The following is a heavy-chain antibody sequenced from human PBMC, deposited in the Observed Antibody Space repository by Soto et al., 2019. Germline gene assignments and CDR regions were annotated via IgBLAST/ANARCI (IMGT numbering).Heavy chain of an antibody. Sequence: EVQLVESGGGFVQPGGSLRLSCVASGFDLSDYSMNWVRQAPGKGLEWVSYISRTTDFIYYADSVKGRFTISRDNAKNSLSLQMNSLRDEDTAVYCCARDMDKTTGVAGPDYWGQGTLVTVSS. CDR2: ISRTTDFI. CDR3: ARDMDKTTGVAGPDY. CDR1: GFDLSDYS. J-gene: IGHJ4*02. D-gene: IGHD6-19*01. V-gene: IGHV3-48*02.